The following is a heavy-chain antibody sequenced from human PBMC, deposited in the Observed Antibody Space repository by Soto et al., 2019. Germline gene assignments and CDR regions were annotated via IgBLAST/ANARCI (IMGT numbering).Heavy chain of an antibody. Sequence: PGGSLRLSCAASGFTFSSYWMSWVRQAPGQGLEWVANIKQDGSEKYYVDSVKGRFTISRDNAKNSLSLQMNSLRAEDAAVYYCAREFEFYSVSGSSIRYWGQGTLVTVSS. CDR1: GFTFSSYW. D-gene: IGHD3-10*01. V-gene: IGHV3-7*01. CDR2: IKQDGSEK. CDR3: AREFEFYSVSGSSIRY. J-gene: IGHJ4*02.